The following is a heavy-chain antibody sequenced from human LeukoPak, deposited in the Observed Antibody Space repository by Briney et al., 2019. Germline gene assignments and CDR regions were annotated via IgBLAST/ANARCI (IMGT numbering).Heavy chain of an antibody. Sequence: SETLSLTCTVSGGSISSYYWSWIRQPPGKGLEWIGYIYTSGSTNYNPSLKSRVTISVDTSKNQFSLRLSSVTAADTAVYYCARLPAGTGGYYFDYWGQGTLVTVSS. CDR3: ARLPAGTGGYYFDY. V-gene: IGHV4-4*09. CDR2: IYTSGST. CDR1: GGSISSYY. D-gene: IGHD6-13*01. J-gene: IGHJ4*02.